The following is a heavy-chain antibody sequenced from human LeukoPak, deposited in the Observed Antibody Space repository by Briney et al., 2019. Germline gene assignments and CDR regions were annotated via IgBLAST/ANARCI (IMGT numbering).Heavy chain of an antibody. V-gene: IGHV3-23*01. CDR1: GCTISSYA. J-gene: IGHJ4*02. CDR3: AKSAGGSCYFHLDD. D-gene: IGHD2-15*01. Sequence: GGSLRLSCTASGCTISSYAMSWIRQAPGKGLEWVSGISGSGAGTYYADSVKGRSTISRVNSKNTLYLQMNSLRAEDTAVYYCAKSAGGSCYFHLDDWGQVTVVTVSS. CDR2: ISGSGAGT.